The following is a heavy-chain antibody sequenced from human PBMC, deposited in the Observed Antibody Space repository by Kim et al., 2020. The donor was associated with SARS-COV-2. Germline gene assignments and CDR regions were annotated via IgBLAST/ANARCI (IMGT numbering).Heavy chain of an antibody. V-gene: IGHV3-43*02. CDR3: AKDKAAFYYDGMDV. Sequence: GGSLRLSCAASGFTFDDYAMHWVRQAPGKGLEWVSFISGNGGSIYYADSVKGRFTISRDNSKNSLYLQMNSLRTEDTALYYCAKDKAAFYYDGMDVWGQGTTVTVSS. D-gene: IGHD6-25*01. CDR2: ISGNGGSI. CDR1: GFTFDDYA. J-gene: IGHJ6*02.